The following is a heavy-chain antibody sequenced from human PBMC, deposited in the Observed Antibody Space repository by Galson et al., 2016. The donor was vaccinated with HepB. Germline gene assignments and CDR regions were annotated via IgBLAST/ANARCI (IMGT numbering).Heavy chain of an antibody. J-gene: IGHJ4*02. D-gene: IGHD3-16*01. CDR3: AREGSGGFDH. V-gene: IGHV3-7*01. CDR2: IRQDGSET. CDR1: GFTFTDYW. Sequence: SLRLSCAASGFTFTDYWMSWVRQAPGKGLEWVANIRQDGSETSYVASVKGRLTISRDNAKNSLYLQMTRLRVDDTAVYYCAREGSGGFDHWGQGTLVTVSS.